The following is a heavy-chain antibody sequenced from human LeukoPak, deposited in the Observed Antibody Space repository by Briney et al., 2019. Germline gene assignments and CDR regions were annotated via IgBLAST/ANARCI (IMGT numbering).Heavy chain of an antibody. CDR3: ARGLGSRHVDY. CDR1: GYTFTSYY. Sequence: SVKVSCKASGYTFTSYYMHWVRQAPGQGLEWMGGIIPIFGTANYAQKFQGRVTITADESTSTAYMELSSLRSEDTAVYYCARGLGSRHVDYWGQGTLVTVSS. CDR2: IIPIFGTA. J-gene: IGHJ4*02. D-gene: IGHD6-13*01. V-gene: IGHV1-69*13.